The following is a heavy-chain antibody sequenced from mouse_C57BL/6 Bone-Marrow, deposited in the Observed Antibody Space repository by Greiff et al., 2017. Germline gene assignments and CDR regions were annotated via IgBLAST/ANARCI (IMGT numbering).Heavy chain of an antibody. V-gene: IGHV1-85*01. D-gene: IGHD2-3*01. CDR2: ISPRAGST. CDR1: GYTFTSYD. CDR3: ARSNDGYCSWFAY. J-gene: IGHJ3*01. Sequence: QVQLQQSGPELVKPGASVKLSCKASGYTFTSYDINWVKQRPGQGLAWIGWISPRAGSTKYNEKFKGKATLTVDTSSSTAYMELHSLTSEDSAVYVGARSNDGYCSWFAYWGQGTLVTVSA.